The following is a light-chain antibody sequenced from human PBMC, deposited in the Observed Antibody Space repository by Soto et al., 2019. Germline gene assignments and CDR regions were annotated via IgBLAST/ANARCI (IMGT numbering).Light chain of an antibody. J-gene: IGKJ2*02. V-gene: IGKV3-11*01. Sequence: EIILTKSPATLSLSPGDRASLSCRASQSVSHYLAWYQQKPGQAPMLLIYDVSNRATGIPARFSGSGSGTAFTLNISSLEPEDFAVYFCQQRSEWPLCTFGQGTKLEIK. CDR1: QSVSHY. CDR3: QQRSEWPLCT. CDR2: DVS.